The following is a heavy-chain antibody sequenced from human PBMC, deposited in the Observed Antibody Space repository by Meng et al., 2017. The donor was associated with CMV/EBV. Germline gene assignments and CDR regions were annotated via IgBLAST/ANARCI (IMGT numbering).Heavy chain of an antibody. CDR3: ASDYGLNAWVVHS. CDR2: IYYSGST. D-gene: IGHD4-17*01. CDR1: GGSVSSTSYY. V-gene: IGHV4-39*07. Sequence: SETLSLTCTVSGGSVSSTSYYWGWIRQPPGKGLEWIGSIYYSGSTYYNSSLKSRVTISGDMSKNQFSLKMSSMTAADTAVYYCASDYGLNAWVVHSWGQGTLVTVSS. J-gene: IGHJ4*02.